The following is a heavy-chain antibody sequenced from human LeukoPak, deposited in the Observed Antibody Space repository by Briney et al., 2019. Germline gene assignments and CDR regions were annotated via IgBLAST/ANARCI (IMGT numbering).Heavy chain of an antibody. CDR3: AKGPSRGVPHYFDY. CDR1: GFTVSSNY. V-gene: IGHV3-23*01. CDR2: ISGSGGST. D-gene: IGHD3-10*01. J-gene: IGHJ4*02. Sequence: GGSLRLSCAASGFTVSSNYMSWVRQAPGMGLEWVSAISGSGGSTYYADSVKGRFTISRDNSKNTLYLQMNSLRAEDTAVYYCAKGPSRGVPHYFDYWGQGTLVTVSS.